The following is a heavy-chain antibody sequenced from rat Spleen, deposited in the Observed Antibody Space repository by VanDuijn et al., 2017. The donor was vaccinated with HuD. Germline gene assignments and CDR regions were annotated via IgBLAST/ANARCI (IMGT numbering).Heavy chain of an antibody. CDR3: ARTTTYCYFDF. CDR2: IRTKPNNYAT. V-gene: IGHV10-5*01. D-gene: IGHD1-10*01. CDR1: GFTFSNAA. Sequence: VQLVESGGGLVQPKESLKISCAASGFTFSNAAMYWVRQAPGKGLEWVARIRTKPNNYATYYADSVKGRFTISRDDSKSMVYLQMDNLKTEDTAMYYCARTTTYCYFDFWGPGTMVTVSS. J-gene: IGHJ1*01.